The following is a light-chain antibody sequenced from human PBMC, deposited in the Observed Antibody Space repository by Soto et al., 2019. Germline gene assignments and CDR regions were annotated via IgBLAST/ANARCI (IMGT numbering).Light chain of an antibody. CDR2: GAS. CDR3: QQYGSSPRT. CDR1: QSVSSSF. Sequence: EMVLTQSPGTLSMSPGERATLSCRASQSVSSSFLAWYQQRPGQAPRLLIYGASSRATGIPDRFSGSGSGTDFTLTITRLEPEGFAVYYCQQYGSSPRTFGQGTKVDIK. V-gene: IGKV3-20*01. J-gene: IGKJ2*01.